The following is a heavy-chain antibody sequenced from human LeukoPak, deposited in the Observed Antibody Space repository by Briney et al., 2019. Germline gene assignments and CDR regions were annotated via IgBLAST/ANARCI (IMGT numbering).Heavy chain of an antibody. D-gene: IGHD6-13*01. Sequence: SETLSLTCTVSGGSISSYYWSWIRQPPGKGLEWIGYIYNNGNTNYNPSLKSRVTISVDTSKNQFSLKLSSVTAADTAVYYCARGVSEGIWGQGTKVTVSS. CDR2: IYNNGNT. CDR3: ARGVSEGI. CDR1: GGSISSYY. J-gene: IGHJ3*02. V-gene: IGHV4-59*01.